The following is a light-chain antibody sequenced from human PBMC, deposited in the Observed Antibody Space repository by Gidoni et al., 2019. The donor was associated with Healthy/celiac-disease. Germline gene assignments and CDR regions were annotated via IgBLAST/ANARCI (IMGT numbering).Light chain of an antibody. CDR3: SSYTSSSTLGV. CDR1: SSDVGGYNY. CDR2: DVS. J-gene: IGLJ1*01. Sequence: QSALTQPASVSGSPGQSITISCTGTSSDVGGYNYVSWYQQPPGKAPTLMIYDVSNRPSGVSNRFSGSKSGNTASLTISGLQAEDEADYYCSSYTSSSTLGVFGTGTKVTVL. V-gene: IGLV2-14*03.